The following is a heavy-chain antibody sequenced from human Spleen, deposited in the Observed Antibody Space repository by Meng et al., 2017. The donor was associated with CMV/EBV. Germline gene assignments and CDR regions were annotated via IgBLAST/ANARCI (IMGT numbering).Heavy chain of an antibody. D-gene: IGHD2-21*01. CDR3: ARLMWRGPENWFDP. Sequence: SGPTLVKPTQTLTLTCTFSGFSLSTSGVGVGWIRQPPGKALEWLALIYWNDDKRYSPSLKSRLTITKDTSKNQVVLTMTNMDPVDTATYYCARLMWRGPENWFDPWGQGTLVTVSS. CDR1: GFSLSTSGVG. V-gene: IGHV2-5*01. CDR2: IYWNDDK. J-gene: IGHJ5*02.